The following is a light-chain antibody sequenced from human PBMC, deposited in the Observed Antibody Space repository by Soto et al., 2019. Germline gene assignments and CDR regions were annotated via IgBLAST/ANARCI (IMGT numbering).Light chain of an antibody. V-gene: IGLV2-23*01. CDR3: CSYAGSSVV. J-gene: IGLJ2*01. CDR2: EGN. Sequence: QSALTQPASVSGSPGQSITISCTGTSSDVGSYNLVSWYQQHPGKAPKLMIYEGNKRPSGVSNRFSGSKSGNTASLTISGLQAEDEADYHCCSYAGSSVVFGGGTQLTVL. CDR1: SSDVGSYNL.